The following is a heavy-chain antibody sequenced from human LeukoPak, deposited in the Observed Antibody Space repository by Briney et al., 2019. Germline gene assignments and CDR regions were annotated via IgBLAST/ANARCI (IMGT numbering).Heavy chain of an antibody. CDR1: GFTFSSYD. D-gene: IGHD6-19*01. CDR3: AKLVSGWYDD. Sequence: GGSLRLSCAASGFTFSSYDMSWVRQAPGKGPEWVSAINGGGSTTYYADSVKGRFTISRDYSKNTLYLQMNGLRAEDTALYCCAKLVSGWYDDWGQGTLATVSS. CDR2: INGGGSTT. J-gene: IGHJ5*02. V-gene: IGHV3-23*01.